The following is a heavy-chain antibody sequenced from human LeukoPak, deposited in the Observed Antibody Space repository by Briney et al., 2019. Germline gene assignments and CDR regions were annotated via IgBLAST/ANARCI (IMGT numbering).Heavy chain of an antibody. V-gene: IGHV1-18*01. J-gene: IGHJ6*02. Sequence: APVKVSCKASGYTFTSYGISWVRQAPGQGLEWMGWISAYNGNTNYAQKLQGRVTMTTDTSTSTAYMELRSLRSDDTAVYYCARDNPGTGYSSSWYQLALHYYYGMDVWGQGTTVTVSS. CDR1: GYTFTSYG. CDR2: ISAYNGNT. D-gene: IGHD6-13*01. CDR3: ARDNPGTGYSSSWYQLALHYYYGMDV.